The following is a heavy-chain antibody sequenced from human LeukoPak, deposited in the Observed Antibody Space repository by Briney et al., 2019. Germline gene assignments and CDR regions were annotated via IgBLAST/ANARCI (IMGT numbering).Heavy chain of an antibody. V-gene: IGHV3-7*01. CDR1: GFTFSSYW. J-gene: IGHJ4*02. CDR2: IKQDGSEK. CDR3: ARDGDYYYDSSGYFY. D-gene: IGHD3-22*01. Sequence: GGSLTLSCAASGFTFSSYWMSWVRQAPGKGLEWVANIKQDGSEKYYVDSVKGRFTISRDNAKNSLYLQMNSLRAEDTAVYYCARDGDYYYDSSGYFYWGQGTLVTVSS.